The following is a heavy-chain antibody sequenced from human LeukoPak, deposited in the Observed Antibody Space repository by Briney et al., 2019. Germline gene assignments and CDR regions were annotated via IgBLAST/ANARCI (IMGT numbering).Heavy chain of an antibody. CDR2: INWNGGST. D-gene: IGHD3-3*01. CDR3: ARGSPDYDFWSGYYDHNWFDP. Sequence: GGSLRLSCAASGFTFDDYGMSWVRQAPGKGLEWVSGINWNGGSTGYADSVKGRFTISRDNAKNSLYLQMNSLRAEDTAVYYCARGSPDYDFWSGYYDHNWFDPWGPGTLVTVSS. V-gene: IGHV3-20*04. CDR1: GFTFDDYG. J-gene: IGHJ5*02.